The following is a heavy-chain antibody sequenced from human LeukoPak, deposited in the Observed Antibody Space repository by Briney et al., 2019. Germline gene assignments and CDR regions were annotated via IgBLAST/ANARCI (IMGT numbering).Heavy chain of an antibody. Sequence: GGSLRLSCAASGFTFSTYWMHWVRQAPGKGLVWVSRINGDRSNINYADFVRGRFTISRDNAKNTLYLQINSLRAEDTAVYYCAGHAGSGNFYNYFWGQGTLVTVSS. CDR3: AGHAGSGNFYNYF. V-gene: IGHV3-74*01. J-gene: IGHJ4*02. CDR2: INGDRSNI. CDR1: GFTFSTYW. D-gene: IGHD3-10*01.